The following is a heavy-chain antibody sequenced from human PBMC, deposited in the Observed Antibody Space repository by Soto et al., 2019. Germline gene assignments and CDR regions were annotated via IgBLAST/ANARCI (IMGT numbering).Heavy chain of an antibody. D-gene: IGHD6-13*01. V-gene: IGHV3-73*01. J-gene: IGHJ4*02. CDR1: GFTFSGSA. CDR2: IRSKANSYAT. Sequence: ESGGGLVQPGGSLKLSCAASGFTFSGSAMHWVRQASGKGLEWVGRIRSKANSYATAYAASVKGRFTISRDNSKNTAYLQMNSLKTEDTAVYYCTRHSAGGIAAAGQDYWGQGTLVTVSS. CDR3: TRHSAGGIAAAGQDY.